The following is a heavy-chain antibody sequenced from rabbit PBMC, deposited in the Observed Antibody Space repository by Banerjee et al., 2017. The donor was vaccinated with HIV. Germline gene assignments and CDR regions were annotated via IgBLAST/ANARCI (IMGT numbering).Heavy chain of an antibody. D-gene: IGHD4-1*01. CDR1: GFDFSSNV. CDR2: IGTGSGTT. Sequence: QEQLEESGGGLVKPEGSLTLTCKASGFDFSSNVMCWVRQAPGKGLEWIGCIGTGSGTTYYASWAKGRFTISKTSSTTVTLQLNSLTAADTATYFCARDLAGVIGWNFNLWGQGTLVTVS. CDR3: ARDLAGVIGWNFNL. V-gene: IGHV1S45*01. J-gene: IGHJ4*01.